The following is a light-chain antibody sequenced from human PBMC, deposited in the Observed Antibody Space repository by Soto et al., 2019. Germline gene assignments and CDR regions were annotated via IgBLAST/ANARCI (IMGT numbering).Light chain of an antibody. CDR1: QSISSW. V-gene: IGKV1-5*03. Sequence: DIELTQSPSTLSASVGDRVTITCRASQSISSWLEGYQQKPGKEPKLLIYKASSLESGVPSRFSVTGAGTEFTLTITSLQPEDFATYYCQQFNRYPLTFGGGTKVDIK. J-gene: IGKJ4*01. CDR3: QQFNRYPLT. CDR2: KAS.